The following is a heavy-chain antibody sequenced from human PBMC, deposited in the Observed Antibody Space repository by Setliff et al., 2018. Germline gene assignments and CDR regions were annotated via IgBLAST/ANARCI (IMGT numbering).Heavy chain of an antibody. V-gene: IGHV3-33*08. Sequence: GGSLRLSCLASGFTFDDYGMSWVRQAPGKGLEWVALIWYDGTNEKYVDSVKGRFTISRDNSKNTLYLQMNSLRAEDTAIYYCARDFHLGIGDGFDLWGQGTMVTVSS. CDR1: GFTFDDYG. J-gene: IGHJ3*01. D-gene: IGHD7-27*01. CDR2: IWYDGTNE. CDR3: ARDFHLGIGDGFDL.